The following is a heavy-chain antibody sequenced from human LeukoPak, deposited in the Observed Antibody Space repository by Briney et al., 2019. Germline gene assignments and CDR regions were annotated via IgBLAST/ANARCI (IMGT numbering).Heavy chain of an antibody. CDR2: IYYSGST. Sequence: SETLSLTCTVSGGSISSYYWSWIRQPPGKGLEWIGYIYYSGSTNYNPSLKSRVTISVDKSRNQFSLKLSSVTAADTAVYYCARLYRRVDSDFDSSAYTIRPYFDFWGQGTLVTVSS. D-gene: IGHD3-22*01. V-gene: IGHV4-59*12. J-gene: IGHJ4*02. CDR3: ARLYRRVDSDFDSSAYTIRPYFDF. CDR1: GGSISSYY.